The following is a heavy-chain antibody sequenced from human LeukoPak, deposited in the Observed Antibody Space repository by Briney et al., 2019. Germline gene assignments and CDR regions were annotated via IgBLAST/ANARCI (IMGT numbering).Heavy chain of an antibody. CDR2: ISGSGGST. Sequence: GGSLRLSCAASGFTFTNYAMIWVRQAPGKGLEWVSAISGSGGSTYYADSVKGRLTISRDNSKNTLFLQVNSLRAEDTAVYYCGKDPNGDYVGAFDMWGQGTMVTVSP. CDR3: GKDPNGDYVGAFDM. V-gene: IGHV3-23*01. J-gene: IGHJ3*02. CDR1: GFTFTNYA. D-gene: IGHD4-17*01.